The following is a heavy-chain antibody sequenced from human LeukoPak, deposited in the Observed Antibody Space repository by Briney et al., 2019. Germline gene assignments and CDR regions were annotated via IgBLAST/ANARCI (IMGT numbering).Heavy chain of an antibody. D-gene: IGHD5-12*01. Sequence: GGSLRLSCAASGFTFSNAWMSWVRQAPGKGLEWVGRIKSKTDGGTTDYAAPVKGRFTISRDDSKNTLYLQMNSLKTEGTAVYYCTTDQRGYVLFDYWGQGTLVTVSS. J-gene: IGHJ4*02. CDR3: TTDQRGYVLFDY. V-gene: IGHV3-15*01. CDR1: GFTFSNAW. CDR2: IKSKTDGGTT.